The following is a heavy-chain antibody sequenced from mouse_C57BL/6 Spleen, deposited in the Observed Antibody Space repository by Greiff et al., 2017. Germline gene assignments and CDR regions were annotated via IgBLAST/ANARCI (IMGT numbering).Heavy chain of an antibody. V-gene: IGHV7-3*01. Sequence: EVKLVESGGGLVQPGGSLSLSCAASGFTFTDYYMSWVRQPPGKALAWLGFIRNKANGYTTEYSASVQGRFTISRDNSQSILYLQMNALRAEDSSTYYCARLGGMDYWGQGTSVTVSS. CDR3: ARLGGMDY. CDR2: IRNKANGYTT. CDR1: GFTFTDYY. J-gene: IGHJ4*01.